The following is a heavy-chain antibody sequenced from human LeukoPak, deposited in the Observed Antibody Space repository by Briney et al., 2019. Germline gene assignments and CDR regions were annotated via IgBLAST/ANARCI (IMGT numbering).Heavy chain of an antibody. CDR2: ISSSTSTI. CDR3: ARGLHYYNSGGYYYPDAFDF. J-gene: IGHJ3*01. V-gene: IGHV3-48*01. CDR1: GFTFGDYA. D-gene: IGHD3-22*01. Sequence: PGGSLRLSCTASGFTFGDYAMSLFRQAPGKGLEWVSFISSSTSTIYYADSVKGRFTISRDNAKNSLYLQMNSLRAEDTAVYYCARGLHYYNSGGYYYPDAFDFWGQGTMVTVSS.